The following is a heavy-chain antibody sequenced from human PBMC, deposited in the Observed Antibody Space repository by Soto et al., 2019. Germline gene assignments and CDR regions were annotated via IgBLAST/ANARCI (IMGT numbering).Heavy chain of an antibody. CDR2: MYYSETT. Sequence: PSETLSLTCTVSGASINDFYWSWIRQTPGKGLEWVGFMYYSETTKYNPSLKGRVNMSLDTSKNQVSLHLKSVTAAGTAVYYCARANSSTWYKLEYKWFDPWGQGTQVTVSS. D-gene: IGHD6-13*01. J-gene: IGHJ5*02. V-gene: IGHV4-59*01. CDR3: ARANSSTWYKLEYKWFDP. CDR1: GASINDFY.